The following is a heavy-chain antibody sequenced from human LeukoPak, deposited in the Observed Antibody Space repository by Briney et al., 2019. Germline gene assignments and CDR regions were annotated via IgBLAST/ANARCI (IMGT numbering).Heavy chain of an antibody. CDR3: AREGNYGDYDYY. J-gene: IGHJ4*02. CDR2: IKQDGSEK. Sequence: GGSLRLSCAASGFAFSSDWMSWVRQAPGKGLEWVANIKQDGSEKYYVDSVKGRFTISRDNAKNSLYLQMNSLRAEDTAVYFCAREGNYGDYDYYWGQGTLVTVSS. V-gene: IGHV3-7*01. CDR1: GFAFSSDW. D-gene: IGHD4-17*01.